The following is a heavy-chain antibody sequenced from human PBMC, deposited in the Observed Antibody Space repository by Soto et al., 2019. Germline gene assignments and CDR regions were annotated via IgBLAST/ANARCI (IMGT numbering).Heavy chain of an antibody. Sequence: SETLSLTCAVSGGSISSSNWWNWVRQPPGKGLEWIGEIYHSGSTNYNPSLKSRVTISVDKSKNQFSLKLSSVTAADTAVYYCASMNPGGDYEAYYYGMDVWGQGTTVTVSS. V-gene: IGHV4-4*02. D-gene: IGHD4-17*01. CDR3: ASMNPGGDYEAYYYGMDV. J-gene: IGHJ6*02. CDR2: IYHSGST. CDR1: GGSISSSNW.